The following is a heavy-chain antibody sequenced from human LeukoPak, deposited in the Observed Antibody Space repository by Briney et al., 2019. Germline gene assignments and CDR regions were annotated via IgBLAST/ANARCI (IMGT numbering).Heavy chain of an antibody. CDR1: GFTFSDYN. CDR2: ISRSTSTV. D-gene: IGHD3-10*01. Sequence: GGSLRLSCAASGFTFSDYNMNWVRQAPGKGLEWVSYISRSTSTVYYADSVKGRFTISRDNAKNSLYLQMNSLRDEDTAVYYCARDLGFGELFPGYWGQGTLVTVSS. J-gene: IGHJ4*02. V-gene: IGHV3-48*02. CDR3: ARDLGFGELFPGY.